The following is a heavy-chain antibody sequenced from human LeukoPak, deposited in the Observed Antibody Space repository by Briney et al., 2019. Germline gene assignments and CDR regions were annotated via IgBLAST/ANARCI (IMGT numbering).Heavy chain of an antibody. D-gene: IGHD6-13*01. V-gene: IGHV4-34*01. Sequence: SETLPLTCAVYGGSFSGYYWSWIRQPPGKGLEWIGEINHSGSTNYNPSLKSRVTISVDTSKNQFSLKLSSVTAADTAVYYCARVFGSSSWSRPHYWGQGTLVTVSS. CDR1: GGSFSGYY. CDR2: INHSGST. CDR3: ARVFGSSSWSRPHY. J-gene: IGHJ4*02.